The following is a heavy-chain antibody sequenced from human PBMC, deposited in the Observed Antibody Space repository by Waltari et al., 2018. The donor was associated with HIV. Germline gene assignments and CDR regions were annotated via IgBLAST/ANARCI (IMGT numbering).Heavy chain of an antibody. V-gene: IGHV3-7*01. CDR2: IKQDGNEK. Sequence: EVQLVETGGALVQPGGYLRVSCVASGFTFSKYWLTWFRGAPGKGLEWVANIKQDGNEKNYLDSVKGRFTISRDNAKNSLYLQMNNLRDEDSATYYCARAYSGTYRIGDYWGQGTLVTVSS. CDR1: GFTFSKYW. CDR3: ARAYSGTYRIGDY. J-gene: IGHJ4*02. D-gene: IGHD1-26*01.